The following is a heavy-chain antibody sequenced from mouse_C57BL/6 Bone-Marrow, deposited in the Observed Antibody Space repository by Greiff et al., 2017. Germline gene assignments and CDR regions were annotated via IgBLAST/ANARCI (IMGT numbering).Heavy chain of an antibody. CDR2: INPYNGDT. V-gene: IGHV1-20*01. D-gene: IGHD2-5*01. CDR3: ARGSNYWYFDV. Sequence: VQLQQSGPELVKPGDSVKISCKASGYSFTGYFMNWVMQSHGKSLEWIGRINPYNGDTFYNQKFKGKATLTVDKSSSTAHMELRSLTSEDSAVXYCARGSNYWYFDVWGTGTTVTVSS. J-gene: IGHJ1*03. CDR1: GYSFTGYF.